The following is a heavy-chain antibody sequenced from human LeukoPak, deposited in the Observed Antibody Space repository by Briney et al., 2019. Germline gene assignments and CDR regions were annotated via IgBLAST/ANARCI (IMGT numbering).Heavy chain of an antibody. V-gene: IGHV1-2*02. J-gene: IGHJ6*03. Sequence: GASVKVSCKASGYTFTSYYMHWVRQAPGQGLEWMGWINPKSGGTNYAQKFQGRVTMTRDTSISTAYMELSRLRSDDTAVYYCARGPTVTTDYYYYYMDVWGKGTTVTVSS. D-gene: IGHD4-17*01. CDR3: ARGPTVTTDYYYYYMDV. CDR2: INPKSGGT. CDR1: GYTFTSYY.